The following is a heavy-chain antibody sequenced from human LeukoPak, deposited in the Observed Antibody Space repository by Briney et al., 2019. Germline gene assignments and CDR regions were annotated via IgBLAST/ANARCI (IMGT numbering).Heavy chain of an antibody. CDR3: ARRAPFHAFDI. D-gene: IGHD2/OR15-2a*01. CDR1: GGSFSGYY. CDR2: INHSGST. Sequence: SETLSLTCAVYGGSFSGYYWSWIRQPPGKGLEWIGEINHSGSTNYNPSLKSRVTISVDTSKNQFSPKLSSVTAADTAVYYCARRAPFHAFDIWGQGTMVTVSS. J-gene: IGHJ3*02. V-gene: IGHV4-34*01.